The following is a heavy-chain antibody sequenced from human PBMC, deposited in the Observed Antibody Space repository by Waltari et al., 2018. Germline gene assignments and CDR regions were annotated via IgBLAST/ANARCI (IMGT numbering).Heavy chain of an antibody. V-gene: IGHV3-33*01. J-gene: IGHJ6*02. CDR3: ARDRSFWSGYHAMDV. CDR1: GFMFGSHG. CDR2: IWYDGSAT. Sequence: QVQVVESGGGVVQPGTSLRLSCETSGFMFGSHGMHWVRQAPGRGLEWVGVIWYDGSATFYADSVRGRFTISRDNAKNTLYLQMNTLTAEDAGMYYCARDRSFWSGYHAMDVWGQGTSVTVSS. D-gene: IGHD3-3*01.